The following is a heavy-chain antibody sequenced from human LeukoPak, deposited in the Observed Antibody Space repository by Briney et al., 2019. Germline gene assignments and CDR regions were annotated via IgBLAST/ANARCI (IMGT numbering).Heavy chain of an antibody. J-gene: IGHJ3*02. V-gene: IGHV1-69*13. Sequence: ASVKVSCKASGGTFSSYAISWVRQAPGQGLEWMGGIILIFGTANYAQKFQGRVTITADESTSTAYMELSSLRSEDTAVYYCARGLGIRGDAFDIWGQGTMVTVSS. D-gene: IGHD7-27*01. CDR2: IILIFGTA. CDR3: ARGLGIRGDAFDI. CDR1: GGTFSSYA.